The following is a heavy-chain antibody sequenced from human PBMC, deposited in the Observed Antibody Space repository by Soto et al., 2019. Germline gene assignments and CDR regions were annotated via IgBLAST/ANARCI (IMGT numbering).Heavy chain of an antibody. J-gene: IGHJ5*02. V-gene: IGHV4-31*03. CDR3: ASSRRARPWGLNWFDP. CDR2: IYYSGST. D-gene: IGHD6-6*01. Sequence: KASETLSLTCTVSGGSISSGGYYWSWIRQHPGKGLEWIGYIYYSGSTYYNPSLKSRVTISVDTSKNQFSLKLGSVTAADTAVYYCASSRRARPWGLNWFDPWGQGTLVTVSS. CDR1: GGSISSGGYY.